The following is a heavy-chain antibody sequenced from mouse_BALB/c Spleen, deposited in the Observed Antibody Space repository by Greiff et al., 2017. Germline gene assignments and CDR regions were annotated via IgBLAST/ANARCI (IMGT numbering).Heavy chain of an antibody. J-gene: IGHJ3*01. CDR1: GFSLTSYG. CDR3: AREEDYDGFAY. CDR2: IWAGGST. V-gene: IGHV2-9*02. Sequence: VKLQESGPGLVAPSQSLSITCTVSGFSLTSYGVHWVRQPPGKGLEWLGVIWAGGSTNYNSALMSRLSISKDNSKSQVFLKMNSLQTDDTAMYYGAREEDYDGFAYWGQGTLVTVSA. D-gene: IGHD2-4*01.